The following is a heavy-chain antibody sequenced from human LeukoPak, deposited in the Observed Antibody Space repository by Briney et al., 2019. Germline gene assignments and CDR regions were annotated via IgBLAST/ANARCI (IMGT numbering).Heavy chain of an antibody. V-gene: IGHV4-59*01. Sequence: PSETLSLTCTVSGGSINNYYWNWIRQPPGKGLEWTGYITGSIYFSGSTKYDPSLESRVTMSVDTSKNQFSLTLSSVTAADTAVYYCARDSRDYGSGSYWDVWGQGTTVTVSS. CDR2: ITGSIYFSGST. J-gene: IGHJ6*02. CDR1: GGSINNYY. D-gene: IGHD3-10*01. CDR3: ARDSRDYGSGSYWDV.